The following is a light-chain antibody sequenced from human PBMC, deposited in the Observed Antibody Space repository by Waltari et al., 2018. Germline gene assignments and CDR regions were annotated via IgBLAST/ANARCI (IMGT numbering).Light chain of an antibody. V-gene: IGLV2-8*02. CDR1: SIDIGADRG. J-gene: IGLJ3*02. CDR2: EVS. Sequence: QSALTQPPSLSKTHGQWVTISCTGTSIDIGADRGVSWYQQHSGTAPRHLIYEVSKRPSGVSDHFSGSKSGNTASLTISGLQAEDEADYYCGSYRGGSSWVFGGGTRLTVL. CDR3: GSYRGGSSWV.